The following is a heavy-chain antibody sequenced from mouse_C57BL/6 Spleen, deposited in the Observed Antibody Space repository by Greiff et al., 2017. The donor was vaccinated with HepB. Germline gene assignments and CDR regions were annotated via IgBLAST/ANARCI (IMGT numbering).Heavy chain of an antibody. CDR2: IDPSDSYT. V-gene: IGHV1-69*01. D-gene: IGHD1-1*01. CDR3: ARLALYAFDV. CDR1: GYTFTSYW. J-gene: IGHJ1*01. Sequence: QVQLQQSGAELVMPGASVKLSCKASGYTFTSYWMHWVKQRPGQGLEWIGEIDPSDSYTNYNQKFKGKSTLTVDKSSSTAYMQLSSLTSEDSAVYFCARLALYAFDVWGPGTTVTVSS.